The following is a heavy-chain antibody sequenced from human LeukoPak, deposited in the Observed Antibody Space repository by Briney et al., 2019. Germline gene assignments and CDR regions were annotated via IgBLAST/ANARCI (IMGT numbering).Heavy chain of an antibody. Sequence: PSETLSLTCTVSGGSISSSRYYWGWIRQPPGKGLDWIGGIYYTGSTYYNPSLKSRVTISVDTSKNQFSLKLSSVTAADTAVYYCARGGSPAMVRGVIDYWGQGTLVTVSS. CDR3: ARGGSPAMVRGVIDY. D-gene: IGHD3-10*01. J-gene: IGHJ4*02. CDR1: GGSISSSRYY. CDR2: IYYTGST. V-gene: IGHV4-39*07.